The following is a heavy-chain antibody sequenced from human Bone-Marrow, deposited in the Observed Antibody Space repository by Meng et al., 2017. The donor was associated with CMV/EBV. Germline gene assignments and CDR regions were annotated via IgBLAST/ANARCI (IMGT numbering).Heavy chain of an antibody. D-gene: IGHD6-13*01. Sequence: GSLRLSCTVSGGSISSYYWSWIRQPPGKGLEWIGYIYYSGSTNYNPSLKSRVTISVDTSKNQFSLKLSSVTAADTAVYYCAGIAAAGTLWYYYYGMDVWGQGTTVTVSS. CDR3: AGIAAAGTLWYYYYGMDV. V-gene: IGHV4-59*01. CDR2: IYYSGST. CDR1: GGSISSYY. J-gene: IGHJ6*02.